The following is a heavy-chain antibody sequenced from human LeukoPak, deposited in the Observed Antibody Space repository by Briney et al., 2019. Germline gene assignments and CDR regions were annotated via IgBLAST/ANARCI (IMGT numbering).Heavy chain of an antibody. J-gene: IGHJ4*02. CDR2: IYYSGST. CDR3: ASMIRDGYNGDYFDY. Sequence: PSETLSLTCTVSGGSISSYYWSWIRQPPGKGLEWIGYIYYSGSTNYNPSLKSRVTMSVDTSKNQFSLKLSSVTAADTAVYYCASMIRDGYNGDYFDYWGQGTLVTVSS. D-gene: IGHD5-24*01. CDR1: GGSISSYY. V-gene: IGHV4-59*08.